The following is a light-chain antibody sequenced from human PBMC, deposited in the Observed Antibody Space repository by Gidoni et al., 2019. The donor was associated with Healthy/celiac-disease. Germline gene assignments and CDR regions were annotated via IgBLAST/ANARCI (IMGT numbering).Light chain of an antibody. CDR2: YVS. J-gene: IGLJ7*01. V-gene: IGLV2-14*01. CDR1: SSDVGGYNY. CDR3: SSYTSSSTLAV. Sequence: QSALTQPASVSGSPGQSITISCTGTSSDVGGYNYVSWYQQHPGKAPKRMIYYVSNRPSGVSNRFSGSKSGNTASLTISGLQAEEEADYYCSSYTSSSTLAVFGGGTQLTVL.